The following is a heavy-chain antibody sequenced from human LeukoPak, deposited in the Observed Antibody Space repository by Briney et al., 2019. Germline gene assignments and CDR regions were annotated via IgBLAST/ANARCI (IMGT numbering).Heavy chain of an antibody. Sequence: SSETLSLTCTVSGGSISSGGYYWSWIRLHPGKGLEWLGYIYYSGSTYYNPSLKSRVTISVDTSKNQFSLKLSSVTAADTAVYYCARNLKYYDSSGYSDYWGQGTLVTVSS. J-gene: IGHJ4*02. V-gene: IGHV4-31*03. D-gene: IGHD3-22*01. CDR3: ARNLKYYDSSGYSDY. CDR1: GGSISSGGYY. CDR2: IYYSGST.